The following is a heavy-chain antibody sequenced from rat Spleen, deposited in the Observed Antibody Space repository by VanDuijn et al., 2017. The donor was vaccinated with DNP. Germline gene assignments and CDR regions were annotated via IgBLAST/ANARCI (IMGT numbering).Heavy chain of an antibody. J-gene: IGHJ3*01. D-gene: IGHD1-7*01. CDR2: ISYDGGNT. CDR1: GFTFSDYY. CDR3: ATSSYFGYDYGFAY. Sequence: EVQLVESGGGLVQPGRSLKLSCAASGFTFSDYYMAWVRQAPTKGLEWVAYISYDGGNTYHGDSVKGRFTISRDNAKSTLYLQMDSLRSEDTATYYCATSSYFGYDYGFAYWGQGTLVTVSS. V-gene: IGHV5-20*01.